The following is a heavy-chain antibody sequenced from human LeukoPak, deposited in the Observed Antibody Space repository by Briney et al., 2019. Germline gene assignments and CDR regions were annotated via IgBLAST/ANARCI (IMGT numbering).Heavy chain of an antibody. V-gene: IGHV3-21*01. J-gene: IGHJ4*02. CDR3: ARAQGGYYDSSGYDY. CDR1: RFTFSNYN. D-gene: IGHD3-22*01. CDR2: ITSSSTYI. Sequence: PGGSLRLSCAASRFTFSNYNMNWVRQAPGKGLEWVSSITSSSTYIYYADSVEGRFTISRDNAKNSLYLQMNSLRAEDTAVYYCARAQGGYYDSSGYDYWGQGTLVTVSS.